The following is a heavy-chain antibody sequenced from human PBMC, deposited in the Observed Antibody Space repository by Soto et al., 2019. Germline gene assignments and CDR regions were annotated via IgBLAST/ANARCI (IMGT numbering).Heavy chain of an antibody. CDR3: ARAHDSVKEYFDY. V-gene: IGHV4-31*03. D-gene: IGHD3-22*01. J-gene: IGHJ4*02. Sequence: SETLSLTCIVSGGSISSGGFYWSWVRQPPGKGLEWIGFFYDSGSTYYNPSLKSRLTISVDRSNNQFSLKLSSVTAADTAVYYCARAHDSVKEYFDYWGQGTLVTVSS. CDR1: GGSISSGGFY. CDR2: FYDSGST.